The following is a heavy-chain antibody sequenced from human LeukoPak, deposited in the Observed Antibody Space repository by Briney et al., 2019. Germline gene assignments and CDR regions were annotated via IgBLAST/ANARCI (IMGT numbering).Heavy chain of an antibody. D-gene: IGHD2-2*01. V-gene: IGHV3-7*01. CDR3: ARDVTALDS. CDR1: GFTFSSYW. J-gene: IGHJ4*02. Sequence: GGSLRLSCAASGFTFSSYWMSWVRQAPEKGLEWVANINQGGSEKYYVDSVRGRFAISRDNAKNSLYLQMNSLRADDTAVYYCARDVTALDSWGQGTLVTVSS. CDR2: INQGGSEK.